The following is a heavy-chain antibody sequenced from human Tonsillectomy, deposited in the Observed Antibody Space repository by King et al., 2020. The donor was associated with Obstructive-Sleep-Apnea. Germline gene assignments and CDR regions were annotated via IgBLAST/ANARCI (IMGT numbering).Heavy chain of an antibody. CDR2: IYTSGST. J-gene: IGHJ4*02. CDR1: GDSISSYY. Sequence: QLQESGPGLVKPSETLSLTCTVSGDSISSYYWSWIRQPAGKGLEWIGRIYTSGSTTYNPSLKSRVTMSVDSSKNQFSLKLSSVTAADTAVYYCASIAVAGTSHHDYWGQGTLVTVSS. V-gene: IGHV4-4*07. D-gene: IGHD6-19*01. CDR3: ASIAVAGTSHHDY.